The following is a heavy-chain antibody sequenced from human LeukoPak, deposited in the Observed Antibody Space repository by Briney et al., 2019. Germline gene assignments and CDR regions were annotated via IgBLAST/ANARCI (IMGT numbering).Heavy chain of an antibody. CDR2: INPDNGAT. CDR3: APGPMVWGVPYFDY. D-gene: IGHD3-10*01. CDR1: GYSFIDHY. J-gene: IGHJ4*02. Sequence: ASVKVSCKASGYSFIDHYIHWVRQAPAQGLEWMGWINPDNGATNYAQKFQGRVTMTRDTSITTAYMDVNSLRSDDTAVYYCAPGPMVWGVPYFDYWGQGTLVTVSS. V-gene: IGHV1-2*02.